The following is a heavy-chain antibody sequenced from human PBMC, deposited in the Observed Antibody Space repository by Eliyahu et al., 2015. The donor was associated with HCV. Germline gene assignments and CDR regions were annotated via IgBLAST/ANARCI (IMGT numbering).Heavy chain of an antibody. CDR3: AKDIETSYYDSSGYGIPGY. CDR2: ISGSGGST. V-gene: IGHV3-23*01. J-gene: IGHJ4*02. Sequence: EVQLLESGGGLVQPGGSLRLSCAASGFTFSXYAMGWVRQAPGKGLEWVSAISGSGGSTYYADSVKGRFTISRDNSKNTLYLQMNSLRAEDTAVYYCAKDIETSYYDSSGYGIPGYWGQGTLVTVSS. D-gene: IGHD3-22*01. CDR1: GFTFSXYA.